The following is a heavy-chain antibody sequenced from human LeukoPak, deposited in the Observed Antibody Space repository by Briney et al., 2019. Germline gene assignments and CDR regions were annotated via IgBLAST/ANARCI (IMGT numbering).Heavy chain of an antibody. V-gene: IGHV3-23*01. J-gene: IGHJ4*02. CDR2: ISGSGGST. Sequence: GGSLRLSCVPSGFTFSSYAMSWVRQAPGEGREWVSAISGSGGSTYYADSVQGRFTISRDNSKNTLYLQMNSLRAEDTAVYYCAKDGPFEAAGHFDYWGQGTLVTVSS. CDR3: AKDGPFEAAGHFDY. CDR1: GFTFSSYA. D-gene: IGHD6-13*01.